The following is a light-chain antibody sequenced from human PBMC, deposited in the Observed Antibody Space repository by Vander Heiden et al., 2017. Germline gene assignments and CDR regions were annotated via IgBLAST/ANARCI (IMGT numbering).Light chain of an antibody. CDR1: NIENKS. CDR2: DDS. V-gene: IGLV3-21*03. CDR3: V. J-gene: IGLJ1*01. Sequence: SYVLTQPPSVSVAPGKTARITCGGNNIENKSVHWYQQKPGQAPVLVVYDDSDRPSGIPERFSGSNSGNTATLTNSRVEAGDSSSDHYVFGTGTKVTVL.